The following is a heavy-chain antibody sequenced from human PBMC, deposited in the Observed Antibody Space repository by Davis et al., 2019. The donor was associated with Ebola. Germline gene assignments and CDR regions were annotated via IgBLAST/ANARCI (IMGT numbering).Heavy chain of an antibody. CDR3: AREDSGSYFDSS. V-gene: IGHV4-59*01. D-gene: IGHD1-26*01. CDR2: IYYSGST. J-gene: IGHJ4*02. Sequence: PSETLSLTCTVSGGSISSYYWSWIRQPPGKGLEWIGYIYYSGSTNYNPSLKSRVTISVDTSKNQFSLKLSSVTAADTAVYYCAREDSGSYFDSSWGQGTLVTVSS. CDR1: GGSISSYY.